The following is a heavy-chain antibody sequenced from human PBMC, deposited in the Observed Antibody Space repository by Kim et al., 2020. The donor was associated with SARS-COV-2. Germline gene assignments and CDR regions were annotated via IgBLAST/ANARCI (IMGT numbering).Heavy chain of an antibody. Sequence: GGSLRLSCAASGFTFSSYSMNWVRQAPGKGLEWVSYISSSSSTIYYADSVKGRFTISRDNAKNSLYLQMNSLRDEDMAVYYCARELGYCSGGSCYSDYWGQGTLVTVSS. CDR3: ARELGYCSGGSCYSDY. J-gene: IGHJ4*02. CDR1: GFTFSSYS. D-gene: IGHD2-15*01. V-gene: IGHV3-48*02. CDR2: ISSSSSTI.